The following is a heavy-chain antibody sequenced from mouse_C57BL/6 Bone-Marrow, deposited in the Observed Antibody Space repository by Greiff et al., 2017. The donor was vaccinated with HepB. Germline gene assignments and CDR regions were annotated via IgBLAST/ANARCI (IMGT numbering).Heavy chain of an antibody. V-gene: IGHV5-12*01. J-gene: IGHJ3*01. Sequence: EVQRVESGGGLVQPGGSLKLSCAASGFTFSDYYMYWVRQTPEKRLEWVAYISNGGGSTYYPDTVKGRFTISRDNAKNTLYLQMSRLKSEDTAMYYCARRGNYYGSSFAYWGQGTLVTVSA. CDR3: ARRGNYYGSSFAY. D-gene: IGHD1-1*01. CDR1: GFTFSDYY. CDR2: ISNGGGST.